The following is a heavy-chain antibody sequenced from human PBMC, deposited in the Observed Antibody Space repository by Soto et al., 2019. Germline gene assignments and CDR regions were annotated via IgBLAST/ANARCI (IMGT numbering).Heavy chain of an antibody. Sequence: GGSLRLSCAASGFSLSHHWMRWVRQAPGKGLEWVASIKEDGSEKKHLDSVKGRFTISRDNAENSLFLQMDSLRAEDTAVYYCARVTSGACDYWGQGTQVTVSS. CDR1: GFSLSHHW. CDR2: IKEDGSEK. V-gene: IGHV3-7*01. CDR3: ARVTSGACDY. J-gene: IGHJ4*02.